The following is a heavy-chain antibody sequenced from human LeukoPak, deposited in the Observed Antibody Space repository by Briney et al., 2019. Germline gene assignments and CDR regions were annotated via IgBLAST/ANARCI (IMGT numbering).Heavy chain of an antibody. J-gene: IGHJ4*02. CDR3: ARENFQY. CDR2: IKPDGSDQ. CDR1: GFTFSSYW. V-gene: IGHV3-7*04. Sequence: PGGSLRLSCAASGFTFSSYWMNWVRQAPGKGLEWVANIKPDGSDQYYVDSVKDRFTISRDNAKNSLYLQMNSLRAEDTAVYYCARENFQYWAQGTLVTVSS.